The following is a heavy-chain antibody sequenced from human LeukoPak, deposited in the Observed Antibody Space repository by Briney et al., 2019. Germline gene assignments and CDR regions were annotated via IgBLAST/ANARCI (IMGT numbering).Heavy chain of an antibody. V-gene: IGHV4-4*07. CDR2: IYTSGST. CDR3: ARDRHYDILTGYLGATFDY. J-gene: IGHJ4*02. CDR1: GGSISSYY. D-gene: IGHD3-9*01. Sequence: PSETLSLTCTVSGGSISSYYWSWIRQPAGKGLEWIGRIYTSGSTNYNPSLKSRVTMSVDTSKNQFSLKLSSVTAADTAVYYCARDRHYDILTGYLGATFDYWGQGTLVTVSS.